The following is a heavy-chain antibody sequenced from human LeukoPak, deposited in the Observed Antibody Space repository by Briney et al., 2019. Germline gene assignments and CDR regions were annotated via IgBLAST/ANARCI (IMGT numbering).Heavy chain of an antibody. CDR1: GFTFSSYG. J-gene: IGHJ6*04. Sequence: GGSLRLSCAASGFTFSSYGMHWFRQAPGKGLEWVAFIRYDGSNKYYADSVKGRFTISRDNSKNTLYLQMNSLRAEDTAVYYCAKDGDIVVVHPPPMDVWGKGTTVTVSS. CDR3: AKDGDIVVVHPPPMDV. D-gene: IGHD2-2*01. V-gene: IGHV3-30*02. CDR2: IRYDGSNK.